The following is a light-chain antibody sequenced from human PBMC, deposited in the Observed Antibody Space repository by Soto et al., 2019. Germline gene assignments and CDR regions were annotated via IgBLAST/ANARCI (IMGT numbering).Light chain of an antibody. J-gene: IGKJ1*01. CDR3: QQYET. CDR2: GAS. CDR1: QSVSSSY. Sequence: EMVLTQSPGTLSLSPGERATLSCRASQSVSSSYLAWYQQKPGQAPRLLIYGASSRATGIPDRFSGSGAGTDFTLTISSLEPEDFAVYYCQQYETFGQGTKVEIK. V-gene: IGKV3-20*01.